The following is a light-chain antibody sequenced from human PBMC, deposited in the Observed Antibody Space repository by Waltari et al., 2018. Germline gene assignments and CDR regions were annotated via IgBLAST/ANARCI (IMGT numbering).Light chain of an antibody. CDR2: DNS. CDR1: SLKLGGNS. Sequence: QSVLTQPPSVSAAPGQTVTISCSGSSLKLGGNSVSWYQHLPGTAPKLLIYDNSKRPSGIPDRFSVSKSGTSATLGITGLQTGDEADYYCGTWDSSLSAYVFGTGTKVTVL. J-gene: IGLJ1*01. CDR3: GTWDSSLSAYV. V-gene: IGLV1-51*01.